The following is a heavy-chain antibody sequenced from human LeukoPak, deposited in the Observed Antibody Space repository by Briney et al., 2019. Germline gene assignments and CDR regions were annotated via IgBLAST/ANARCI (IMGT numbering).Heavy chain of an antibody. D-gene: IGHD3-9*01. CDR3: ARGRERITIFGSYYYYGMDV. J-gene: IGHJ6*04. CDR2: INHSGST. Sequence: SETLSLTCAVYGGSFSGYYWSWIRQPPGKGLEWIGEINHSGSTNYNPSLKSRVTISVDTSKNQFSLKLSSVTAADTAVYYCARGRERITIFGSYYYYGMDVRGKGTTVTVSS. CDR1: GGSFSGYY. V-gene: IGHV4-34*01.